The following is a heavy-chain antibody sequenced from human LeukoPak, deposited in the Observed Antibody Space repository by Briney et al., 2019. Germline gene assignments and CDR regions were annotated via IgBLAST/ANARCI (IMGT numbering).Heavy chain of an antibody. V-gene: IGHV4-61*01. CDR2: RHYSGST. D-gene: IGHD2-2*02. Sequence: SETLSLTCTVSGGSVSSGNYYWSWIRQPPGKGLEWIGYRHYSGSTNYNPSLKSRVTISVDTSKNQFSLKLSSVTAADTAVYYCARGALVVPAAIPDPLNDYWGPGTLVTVSS. CDR3: ARGALVVPAAIPDPLNDY. CDR1: GGSVSSGNYY. J-gene: IGHJ4*02.